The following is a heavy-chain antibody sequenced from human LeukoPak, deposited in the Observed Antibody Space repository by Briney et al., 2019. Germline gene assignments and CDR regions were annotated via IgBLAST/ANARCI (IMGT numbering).Heavy chain of an antibody. D-gene: IGHD3-3*01. CDR3: GRDKAAPYYDFWSGYYSYYGMDV. CDR2: IYYSGST. Sequence: SETLSLTCTVSGGSISSYYWSWIRQPPGKGLEWIGYIYYSGSTNYNPSLKSRVTISVDTSKNQFSLKLSSVTAADTAVYYCGRDKAAPYYDFWSGYYSYYGMDVWGQGTTVTVSS. V-gene: IGHV4-59*01. J-gene: IGHJ6*02. CDR1: GGSISSYY.